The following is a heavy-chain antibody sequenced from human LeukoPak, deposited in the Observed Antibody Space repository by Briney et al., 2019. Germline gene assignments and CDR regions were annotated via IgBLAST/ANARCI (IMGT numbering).Heavy chain of an antibody. CDR3: ARGDAFSGDH. CDR1: GFTFSSNW. CDR2: IHPEGNEK. V-gene: IGHV3-7*04. Sequence: TGGSLRLSCAASGFTFSSNWMSWVRQAPGRGLEWVANIHPEGNEKYHVESVKGRFTISRDNTKNLLFLQMNGLRVEDTAVYSCARGDAFSGDHWGQGTLVTVSS. J-gene: IGHJ4*02.